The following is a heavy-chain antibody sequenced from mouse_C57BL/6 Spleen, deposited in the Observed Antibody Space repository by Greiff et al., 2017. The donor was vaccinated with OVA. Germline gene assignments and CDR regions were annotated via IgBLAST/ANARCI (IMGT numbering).Heavy chain of an antibody. CDR3: ARVGEGYFDV. CDR2: IWSGGST. V-gene: IGHV2-2*01. CDR1: GFSLTSYG. Sequence: VKLQESGPGLVQPSQSLSITCTVSGFSLTSYGVHWVRQSPGQGLEWLGVIWSGGSTDYNAAFISRLSISKDNSKSQVFFKMNSLQADDTAIYYCARVGEGYFDVWGTGTTVTVSS. J-gene: IGHJ1*03.